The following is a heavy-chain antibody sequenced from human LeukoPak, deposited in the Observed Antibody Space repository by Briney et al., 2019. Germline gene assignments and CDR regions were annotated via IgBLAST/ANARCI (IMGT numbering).Heavy chain of an antibody. CDR1: GGSISSYY. Sequence: SETLSLTCNVSGGSISSYYWSWIRQPPGKGLEWIGYIHYTGNTNYNPSLKSRVTISVDTSKNQFSLKLSSVSAADTAVYYCARDGWSIAAALDWGQGALVTVSS. CDR2: IHYTGNT. J-gene: IGHJ4*02. CDR3: ARDGWSIAAALD. D-gene: IGHD6-13*01. V-gene: IGHV4-59*12.